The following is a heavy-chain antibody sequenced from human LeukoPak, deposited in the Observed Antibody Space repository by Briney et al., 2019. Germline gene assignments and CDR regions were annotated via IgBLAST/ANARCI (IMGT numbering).Heavy chain of an antibody. J-gene: IGHJ5*02. CDR1: GGPFSGYY. CDR2: INHSGST. Sequence: SETLSLTCAVYGGPFSGYYWSWIRQPPGKGLEWIGEINHSGSTNYNPSLKSRVTISVDTSKNQFSLKLSSVTAADTAVYYCARHFRYCSSTSCYLWFDPWGQGTLVTVSS. CDR3: ARHFRYCSSTSCYLWFDP. D-gene: IGHD2-2*01. V-gene: IGHV4-34*01.